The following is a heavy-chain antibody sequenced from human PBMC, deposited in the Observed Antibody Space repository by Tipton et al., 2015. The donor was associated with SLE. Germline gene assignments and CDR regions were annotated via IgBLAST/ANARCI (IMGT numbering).Heavy chain of an antibody. Sequence: LRLSCTVSGGSISSGGYYWSWIRQYPGKGLEWIGYISYSGSTNYNPSLKSRVTLSLDTSKKQFSLNLSSVTAADTAVYYCATLDASGSYPFDYWDQGTRVTVSS. CDR1: GGSISSGGYY. CDR2: ISYSGST. D-gene: IGHD3-10*01. V-gene: IGHV4-31*02. CDR3: ATLDASGSYPFDY. J-gene: IGHJ4*02.